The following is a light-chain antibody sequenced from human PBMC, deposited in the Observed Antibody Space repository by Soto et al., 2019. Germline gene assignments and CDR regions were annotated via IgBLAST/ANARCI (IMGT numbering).Light chain of an antibody. CDR1: NIGRKS. J-gene: IGLJ2*01. Sequence: SYELTQPPSVSVAPGQTARITCGGSNIGRKSVHWYQQKPGQAPVAVVYDDRDRPSGIPERFSGSNSGNTATLTISRVEAGDEADYYCQLWDSNSDHVVFGGGTKLTVL. V-gene: IGLV3-21*02. CDR2: DDR. CDR3: QLWDSNSDHVV.